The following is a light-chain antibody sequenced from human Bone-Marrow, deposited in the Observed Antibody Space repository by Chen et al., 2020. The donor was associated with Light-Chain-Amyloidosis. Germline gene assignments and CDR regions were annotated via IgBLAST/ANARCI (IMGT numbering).Light chain of an antibody. J-gene: IGKJ2*04. CDR1: QSISSY. Sequence: DIQMTQSPSSLSASVGDRVTITCRASQSISSYLNWYQQKPGKAPKLLIYAASSLQSGVPSRFSGSGSGTDFTLTISSLQPEDFATYYCQQSYSTPCSFDKGTRLEI. CDR3: QQSYSTPCS. V-gene: IGKV1-39*01. CDR2: AAS.